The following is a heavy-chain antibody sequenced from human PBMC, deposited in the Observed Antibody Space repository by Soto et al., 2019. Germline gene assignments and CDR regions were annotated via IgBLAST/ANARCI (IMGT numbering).Heavy chain of an antibody. D-gene: IGHD4-17*01. CDR1: GGTFSSYA. J-gene: IGHJ3*02. Sequence: GASVKVSCKASGGTFSSYAISWVRQAPGQGLEWMGGIIPIFGTANYAQKFQGRVTITADESTSTAYMELSSLRSEDTAVYYCASQTFGGDYDAFDIWGQGTMVTVSS. CDR2: IIPIFGTA. V-gene: IGHV1-69*13. CDR3: ASQTFGGDYDAFDI.